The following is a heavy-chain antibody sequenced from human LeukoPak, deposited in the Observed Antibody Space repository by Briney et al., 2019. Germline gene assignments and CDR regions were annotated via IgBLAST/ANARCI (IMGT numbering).Heavy chain of an antibody. Sequence: ASVKVSCKASGYTFTSYYMHWVRQAPGQGLEWMGIINPSGGSTSYAQKFQGRVTMTRDMSTSTVYMELSSLRSEDTAVYYCARTENYDSIESNAFDIWGQGTMVTVSS. CDR2: INPSGGST. J-gene: IGHJ3*02. CDR1: GYTFTSYY. V-gene: IGHV1-46*01. CDR3: ARTENYDSIESNAFDI. D-gene: IGHD3-22*01.